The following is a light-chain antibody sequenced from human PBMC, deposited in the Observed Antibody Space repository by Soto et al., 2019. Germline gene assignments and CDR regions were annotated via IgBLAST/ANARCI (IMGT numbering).Light chain of an antibody. J-gene: IGLJ2*01. CDR1: SSDVGDFDC. CDR3: SSYTSRSTLV. V-gene: IGLV2-14*01. Sequence: QSALTQPASVSGSPGQSITISCTGTSSDVGDFDCVSWYQQHPGKAPKLMIYEVSDRPSGVSNRFSGSKSGDTASLTISGLQAEDEADYYCSSYTSRSTLVFGGGTQLTVL. CDR2: EVS.